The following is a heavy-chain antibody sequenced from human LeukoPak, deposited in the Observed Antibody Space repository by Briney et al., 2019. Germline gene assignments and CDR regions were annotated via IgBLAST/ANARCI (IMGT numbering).Heavy chain of an antibody. V-gene: IGHV1-69*13. Sequence: SVTVSCKASGGTFSSYAISWVRQAPGQGLEWMGGIIPIFGTANYAQKFQGRVTITADESTSTAYMEPSSLRSEDTAVYYCARQIVKGIMRDKIDYWGQGTLVTVSS. CDR2: IIPIFGTA. CDR1: GGTFSSYA. D-gene: IGHD5-24*01. J-gene: IGHJ4*02. CDR3: ARQIVKGIMRDKIDY.